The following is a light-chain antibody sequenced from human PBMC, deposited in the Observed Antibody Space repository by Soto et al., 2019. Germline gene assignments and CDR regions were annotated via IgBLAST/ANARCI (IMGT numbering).Light chain of an antibody. CDR1: QTVSSN. V-gene: IGKV3-15*01. Sequence: EIVMTQSPATLSVSPGERATLSCRASQTVSSNLAWYQQKPGQAPRLLIHGASTRATGVPARFSGSGSGTEFTLYFTRLQSEDFAVYYCQQYHNWPPQYTFGQGTKLQIK. CDR3: QQYHNWPPQYT. J-gene: IGKJ2*01. CDR2: GAS.